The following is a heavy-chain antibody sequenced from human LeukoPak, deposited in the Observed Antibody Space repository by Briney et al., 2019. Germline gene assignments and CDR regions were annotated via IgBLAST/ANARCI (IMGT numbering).Heavy chain of an antibody. J-gene: IGHJ4*02. CDR1: GGSISSYY. V-gene: IGHV4-59*01. Sequence: SETLSLTCTVSGGSISSYYWSWIRQPPGKGLEWIGYIYYSGSTNYNPSLKSRVTISVDTSKNQFSLKLSSVTAADTAVYYCARYLYSNYGGFDYWGQGTLVTVSS. D-gene: IGHD4-11*01. CDR2: IYYSGST. CDR3: ARYLYSNYGGFDY.